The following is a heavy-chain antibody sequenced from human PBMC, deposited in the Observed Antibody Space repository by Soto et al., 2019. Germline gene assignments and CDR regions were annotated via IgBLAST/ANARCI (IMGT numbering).Heavy chain of an antibody. CDR1: GYTFTSYY. Sequence: QVQLVQSGAEVKKPGASVKVSCKASGYTFTSYYMHWVRQAPAQGLERMGLMNPSGGSPTYAQQFQGRVTMNRDPSPRRGYMILGGRSYEETAMYQCAGGYWSVTGCYSGSASDLWGQGTMVTVSS. CDR3: AGGYWSVTGCYSGSASDL. D-gene: IGHD1-26*01. V-gene: IGHV1-46*01. CDR2: MNPSGGSP. J-gene: IGHJ3*01.